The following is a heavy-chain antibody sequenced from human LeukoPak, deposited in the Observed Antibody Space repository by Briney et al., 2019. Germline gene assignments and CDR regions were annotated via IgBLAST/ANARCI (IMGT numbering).Heavy chain of an antibody. CDR1: GFTFSTYS. J-gene: IGHJ4*02. CDR2: ISRSSSYI. V-gene: IGHV3-21*01. Sequence: GVAVRLSCAASGFTFSTYSMNWVRQAPGKGLKWVSSISRSSSYIYYADSVKGRFTISRDNAKNSLYLQVNSLRAEDTAVYYCARTSTTLDYWGQGTLVTVSS. D-gene: IGHD1-26*01. CDR3: ARTSTTLDY.